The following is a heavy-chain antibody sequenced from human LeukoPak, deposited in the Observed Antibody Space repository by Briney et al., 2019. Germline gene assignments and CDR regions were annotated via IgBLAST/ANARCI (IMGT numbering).Heavy chain of an antibody. V-gene: IGHV1-69*04. CDR1: GGTFSSYT. CDR2: IIPILGIA. D-gene: IGHD3-22*01. J-gene: IGHJ6*03. CDR3: AREGLEKAIVVVYYYMDV. Sequence: SVKVSCKASGGTFSSYTIGWVRQAPGQGLEWMGRIIPILGIANYAQKFQGRVTITADKSTSTAYMELSSLRSEDTAVYYCAREGLEKAIVVVYYYMDVWGKGTTVTVSS.